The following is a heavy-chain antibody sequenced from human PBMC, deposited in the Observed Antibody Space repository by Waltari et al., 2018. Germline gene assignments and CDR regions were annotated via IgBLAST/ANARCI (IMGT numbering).Heavy chain of an antibody. Sequence: QVQLQQSGPGLVKPSQTLSLTCAISGDSVSTSSADWNWIRQSPSRGLEWLGRTYYRSQWYHDYAVFVKSRITINPDTSKNQFSLQLNSVTPEDTAVYYCTRTRGKVAATDYWGQGTLVTVSS. V-gene: IGHV6-1*01. D-gene: IGHD6-13*01. J-gene: IGHJ4*02. CDR2: TYYRSQWYH. CDR3: TRTRGKVAATDY. CDR1: GDSVSTSSAD.